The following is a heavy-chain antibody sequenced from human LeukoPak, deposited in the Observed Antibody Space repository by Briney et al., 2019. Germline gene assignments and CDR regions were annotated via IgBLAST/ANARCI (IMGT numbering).Heavy chain of an antibody. V-gene: IGHV4-59*12. CDR2: VYNSGST. CDR1: GGSIRTYY. J-gene: IGHJ4*02. CDR3: AGISSGWYNEY. D-gene: IGHD6-19*01. Sequence: SETLSLTCAVSGGSIRTYYWNWIRQPPGKGLEWIGHVYNSGSTNYNPSLKSRVTLSVDTSENQFSLKLSSVTAADTAVYFCAGISSGWYNEYWGQGTLVTVSS.